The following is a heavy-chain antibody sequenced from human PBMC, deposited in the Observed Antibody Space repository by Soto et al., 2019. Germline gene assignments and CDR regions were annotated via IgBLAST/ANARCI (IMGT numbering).Heavy chain of an antibody. Sequence: QVQLVQSGAEVKKPGSSVKVSCKASGGTFSSYTISWVRQAPGQGLEWMGRIIPILGLANYAQRFQGRVTIPADKSTSTAYMELSSLRSEDTAVYYCARASRLGYCSSSSCYDALDIWGQGTMVTVSS. CDR1: GGTFSSYT. CDR2: IIPILGLA. J-gene: IGHJ3*02. V-gene: IGHV1-69*02. D-gene: IGHD2-2*01. CDR3: ARASRLGYCSSSSCYDALDI.